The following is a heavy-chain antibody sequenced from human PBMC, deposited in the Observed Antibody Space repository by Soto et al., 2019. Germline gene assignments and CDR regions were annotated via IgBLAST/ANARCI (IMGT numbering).Heavy chain of an antibody. V-gene: IGHV1-3*01. D-gene: IGHD2-2*01. J-gene: IGHJ6*01. CDR2: INAGNGNT. CDR3: VGGPDMATSSYYNYDLYL. Sequence: QVQLVQSGAEVKKPGASVKVSCQASGYTFTNYAMHWVRQAPGQRLEWMGWINAGNGNTKYSQKFQGRNTITRDTSASTAYMELRSLRSEDTSVYYCVGGPDMATSSYYNYDLYLW. CDR1: GYTFTNYA.